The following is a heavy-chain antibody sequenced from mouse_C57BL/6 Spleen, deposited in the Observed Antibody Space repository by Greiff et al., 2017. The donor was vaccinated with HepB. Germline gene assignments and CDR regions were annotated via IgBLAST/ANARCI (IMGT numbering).Heavy chain of an antibody. Sequence: VQLKESGAELVRPGASVKLSCTASGFNIKDDYMHWVKQRPEQGLEWIGWIDPENGDTEYASKFQGKATITADPSSNTAYLQLSSLTSEDTAVYYCTTYYYGTYYFDYWGQGTTLTVSS. CDR2: IDPENGDT. CDR3: TTYYYGTYYFDY. D-gene: IGHD1-1*01. J-gene: IGHJ2*01. CDR1: GFNIKDDY. V-gene: IGHV14-4*01.